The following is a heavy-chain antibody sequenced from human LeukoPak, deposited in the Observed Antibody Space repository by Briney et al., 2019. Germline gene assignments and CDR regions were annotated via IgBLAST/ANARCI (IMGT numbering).Heavy chain of an antibody. CDR1: GGSISSSSYY. D-gene: IGHD2-2*02. J-gene: IGHJ4*02. CDR2: INHSGNT. Sequence: KSSETLSLTCTVSGGSISSSSYYWGWIRQPPGKGLEWIGEINHSGNTKYNPSLKSRVTISVDTSKNQFSLKLSSVTAADTAVYYCARHCSSTSCYRDWGQGTLVTVSS. V-gene: IGHV4-39*01. CDR3: ARHCSSTSCYRD.